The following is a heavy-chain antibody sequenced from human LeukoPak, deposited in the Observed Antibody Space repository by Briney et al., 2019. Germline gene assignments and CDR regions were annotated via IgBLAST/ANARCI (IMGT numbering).Heavy chain of an antibody. CDR3: ARHVRGVSRPGYYIKMGWFDP. CDR1: GGSFSGYY. CDR2: INHRGST. Sequence: PSETLSLTCTVYGGSFSGYYWSWIRQPPGKGLEWIGEINHRGSTNYNPSLKSRVTISLDTSKNQFSLKLSSVTAADTAVYYCARHVRGVSRPGYYIKMGWFDPWGQGTLVTVSS. V-gene: IGHV4-34*01. D-gene: IGHD3-9*01. J-gene: IGHJ5*02.